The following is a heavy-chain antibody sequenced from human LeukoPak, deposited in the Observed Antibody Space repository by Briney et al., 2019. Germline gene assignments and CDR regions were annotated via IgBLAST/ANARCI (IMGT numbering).Heavy chain of an antibody. D-gene: IGHD3-10*01. J-gene: IGHJ5*02. CDR1: GYTFTDYY. CDR2: INPNSGGT. Sequence: ASVKVSCKASGYTFTDYYMHWVRQAPGQGLEWMGWINPNSGGTNYAQKFQGRVTMTRDTSISTAYMELSRLRSDDTAVYYCARDLSVYYYGSGSYYNGGNWFDPWGQGTLVTVSS. V-gene: IGHV1-2*02. CDR3: ARDLSVYYYGSGSYYNGGNWFDP.